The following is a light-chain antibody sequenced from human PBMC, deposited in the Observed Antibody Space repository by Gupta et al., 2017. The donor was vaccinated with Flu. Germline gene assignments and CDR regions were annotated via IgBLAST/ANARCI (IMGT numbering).Light chain of an antibody. CDR1: TGAVTSGYY. CDR2: GTT. CDR3: LLYCGGTQPV. Sequence: TVVTQEPSLPVSPGGTVTLTCASSTGAVTSGYYPNWFQQKPGQAPRALIYGTTNRHSWTPARFSGSLLGGKAALTLSSAQPEDEAEYYCLLYCGGTQPVFGTGTKVTVL. J-gene: IGLJ1*01. V-gene: IGLV7-43*01.